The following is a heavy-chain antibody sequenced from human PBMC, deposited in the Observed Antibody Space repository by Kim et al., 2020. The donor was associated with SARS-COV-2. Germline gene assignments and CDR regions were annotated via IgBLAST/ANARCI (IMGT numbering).Heavy chain of an antibody. CDR2: VHSTGGT. CDR1: GGSVSGYY. D-gene: IGHD3-22*01. J-gene: IGHJ5*02. Sequence: SETLSLTCSVSGGSVSGYYWNWIRQSPGKGLEWIGYVHSTGGTKYNPSLKSRVTMSVDTSNNQVLLKVKSVTAADTAVYYCATWRTSGNYYSPWGQGILVTVSS. CDR3: ATWRTSGNYYSP. V-gene: IGHV4-59*02.